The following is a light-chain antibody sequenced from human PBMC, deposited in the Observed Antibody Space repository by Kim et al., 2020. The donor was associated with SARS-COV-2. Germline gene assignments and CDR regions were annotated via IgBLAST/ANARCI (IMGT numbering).Light chain of an antibody. V-gene: IGLV1-44*01. CDR1: RSPIGLEG. Sequence: GHRVTISRSGSRSPIGLEGVSWYLPLPGTAPALRIYSDDERPSAVPDRFSGSKSGTSASLAISGLQSEDEAEYYCATWDDSMTGPVFGGGTQLTVL. J-gene: IGLJ3*02. CDR2: SDD. CDR3: ATWDDSMTGPV.